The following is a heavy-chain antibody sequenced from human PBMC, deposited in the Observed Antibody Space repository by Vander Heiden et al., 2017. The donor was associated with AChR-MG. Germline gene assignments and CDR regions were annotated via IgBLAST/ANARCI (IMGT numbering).Heavy chain of an antibody. CDR2: FTPIFGTP. CDR3: ARLVVPSAPPPRGWFDP. V-gene: IGHV1-69*01. CDR1: GATFTNYT. D-gene: IGHD2-2*01. J-gene: IGHJ5*02. Sequence: QVQLVQSGAEVKKPGSSVKVSCKASGATFTNYTHNWVRQAPGQGLEWMGGFTPIFGTPNYAQRFQGRVTITADESTSTAYMELSSLRFEDTAVYYCARLVVPSAPPPRGWFDPWGQGTLVTVSS.